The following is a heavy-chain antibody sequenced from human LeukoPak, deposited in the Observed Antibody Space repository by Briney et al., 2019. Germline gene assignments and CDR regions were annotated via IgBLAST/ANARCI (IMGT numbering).Heavy chain of an antibody. CDR1: GFTFSSYS. D-gene: IGHD1-7*01. CDR2: ISSSSSYI. V-gene: IGHV3-21*01. J-gene: IGHJ4*02. CDR3: ARGGFGTTSSYYFDY. Sequence: GGSLRLSCAASGFTFSSYSMNWVRQAPGKGLELVSSISSSSSYIYYADSVKGRFTISRDNAKNSLYLQMNSLRAEDTAVYYCARGGFGTTSSYYFDYSGQGTLVTVSS.